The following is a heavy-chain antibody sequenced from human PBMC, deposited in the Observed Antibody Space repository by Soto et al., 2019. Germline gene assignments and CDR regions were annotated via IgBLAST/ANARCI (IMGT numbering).Heavy chain of an antibody. J-gene: IGHJ6*02. D-gene: IGHD3-3*01. V-gene: IGHV4-61*01. Sequence: SETLSLTCTVSGGSVSSGSYYWSWIRQPPGKGLEWIGYIYYSGSTNYNPSLKSRVTISVDTSKNQFSLKLSSVTAADTAVYYCARAGEIFGVVSYYYYYGMDVWGQGTTVTVSS. CDR2: IYYSGST. CDR1: GGSVSSGSYY. CDR3: ARAGEIFGVVSYYYYYGMDV.